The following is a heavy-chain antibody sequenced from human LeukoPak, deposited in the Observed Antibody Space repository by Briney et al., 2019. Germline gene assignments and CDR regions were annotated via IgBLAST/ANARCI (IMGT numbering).Heavy chain of an antibody. CDR3: AAGEMATIWYYYGMDV. CDR1: GFTFTSSA. Sequence: SVKVSCKASGFTFTSSAMQWVRQARGQRLEWIGWIVVGSGNTNYAQKFQERVTITRDMSTSTAYMELSSLRSEDTAVYYCAAGEMATIWYYYGMDVWGQGTTVTVSS. D-gene: IGHD5-24*01. V-gene: IGHV1-58*02. J-gene: IGHJ6*02. CDR2: IVVGSGNT.